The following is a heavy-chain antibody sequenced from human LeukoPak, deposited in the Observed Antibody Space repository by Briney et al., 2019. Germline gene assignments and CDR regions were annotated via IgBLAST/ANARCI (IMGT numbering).Heavy chain of an antibody. CDR2: ISGSGGST. V-gene: IGHV3-23*01. CDR1: GFTFTTYA. Sequence: PGGSLRLSCAASGFTFTTYAMTWVRQAPGKGLEWVSAISGSGGSTYYAASVKGRFTISRDNSKNTLDLQMNSLRAEDTAVYYCAKGGSFDYWGRGTLVTVSS. J-gene: IGHJ4*02. D-gene: IGHD5-12*01. CDR3: AKGGSFDY.